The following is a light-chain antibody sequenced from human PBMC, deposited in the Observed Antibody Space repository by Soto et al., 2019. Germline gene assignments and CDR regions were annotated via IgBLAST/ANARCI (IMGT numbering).Light chain of an antibody. CDR3: SSHAGSNNLL. CDR1: SSNVGGYDY. J-gene: IGLJ2*01. Sequence: QSVLTQPPSASGSRGQSVTISCTGTSSNVGGYDYVSWYQQHPGKAPKLLIYEVTKRPSGVPDRFSGSKSGNTASLTVSGLQAEDEADCYCSSHAGSNNLLFGGGTKLTVL. V-gene: IGLV2-8*01. CDR2: EVT.